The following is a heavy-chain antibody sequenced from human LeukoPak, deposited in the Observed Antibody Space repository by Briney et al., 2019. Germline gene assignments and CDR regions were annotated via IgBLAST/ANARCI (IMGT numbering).Heavy chain of an antibody. V-gene: IGHV4-61*01. J-gene: IGHJ3*02. CDR1: GASVSSGSYY. CDR2: IYYSGST. CDR3: ARLHHPLNYYDSSGDI. Sequence: SETLSLTCTVSGASVSSGSYYWSWIRQPPGKGLEWIGYIYYSGSTNYNPSLKSRVTISVDTSKNQFSLKLSSVTAADTAVYYCARLHHPLNYYDSSGDIWGQGTMVTVSS. D-gene: IGHD3-22*01.